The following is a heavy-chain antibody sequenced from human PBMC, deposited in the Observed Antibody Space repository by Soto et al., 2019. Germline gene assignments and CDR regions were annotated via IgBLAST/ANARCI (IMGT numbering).Heavy chain of an antibody. D-gene: IGHD1-7*01. CDR3: AHRLREYNWNYNWFDP. Sequence: SGPTLVNPTQTLTLTCTFSGFSLSTSGVGVGWIRQPPGKALEWLALIYWNDDKRYSPSLKSRLTITKDTSKNQVVLTMTNMDPVDTATYYCAHRLREYNWNYNWFDPWGQGTLVTVSS. V-gene: IGHV2-5*01. CDR2: IYWNDDK. J-gene: IGHJ5*02. CDR1: GFSLSTSGVG.